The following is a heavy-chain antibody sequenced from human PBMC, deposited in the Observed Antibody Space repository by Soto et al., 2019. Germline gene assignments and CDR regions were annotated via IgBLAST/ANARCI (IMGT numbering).Heavy chain of an antibody. D-gene: IGHD3-9*01. J-gene: IGHJ6*02. CDR3: ARQYYDILTYYYYYGMDV. CDR2: IYCSGST. V-gene: IGHV4-39*01. CDR1: GGSISSSSYY. Sequence: PSETLSLACTVSGGSISSSSYYWGWIRQPPGKGLEWIGSIYCSGSTYYNPSLKSRVTISVDTSKNQFSLKLSSVTAADTAVYYCARQYYDILTYYYYYGMDVWGQGTTVTVSS.